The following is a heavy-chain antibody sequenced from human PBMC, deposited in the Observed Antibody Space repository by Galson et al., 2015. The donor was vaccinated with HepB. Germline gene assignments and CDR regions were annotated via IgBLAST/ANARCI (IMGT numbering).Heavy chain of an antibody. CDR1: GFTFSSYS. CDR3: ARDKAPYYDILKEQPKRLSRWFDP. Sequence: SLRLSCAASGFTFSSYSMNWVRQAPGKGLEWVSYISSSSSTIYYADSVKGRFTISRDNAKNSLYLQMNSLRAEDTAVYYCARDKAPYYDILKEQPKRLSRWFDPWAREPWSPSPQ. V-gene: IGHV3-48*01. J-gene: IGHJ5*02. D-gene: IGHD3-9*01. CDR2: ISSSSSTI.